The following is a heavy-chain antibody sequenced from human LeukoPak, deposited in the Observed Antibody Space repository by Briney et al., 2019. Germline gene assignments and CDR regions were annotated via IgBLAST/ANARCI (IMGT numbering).Heavy chain of an antibody. CDR3: ATMGATSMGEIDY. V-gene: IGHV1-69*02. J-gene: IGHJ4*02. CDR2: IIPILGIA. Sequence: SVKVSCKASGGTFSSYTISWVRQAPGQGLEWMGRIIPILGIANYAQKFQGRVTITTDESTSTAYMELSSLRSEDTAVYYCATMGATSMGEIDYWGQGTLVTVSS. D-gene: IGHD1-26*01. CDR1: GGTFSSYT.